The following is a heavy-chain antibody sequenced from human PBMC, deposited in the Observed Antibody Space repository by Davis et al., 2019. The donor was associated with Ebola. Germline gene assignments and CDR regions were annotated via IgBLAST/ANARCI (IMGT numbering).Heavy chain of an antibody. Sequence: LSLTCAVFGGSFSGYYWSWIRQPPGKGLEWIGEINHSGSTNYNPSLKSRVTISLDTSKNQFSLKLTSVTAADTAVYYCARGSGYYYYGMDVWSQGTTVTVSS. J-gene: IGHJ6*02. V-gene: IGHV4-34*01. CDR1: GGSFSGYY. CDR2: INHSGST. CDR3: ARGSGYYYYGMDV. D-gene: IGHD6-25*01.